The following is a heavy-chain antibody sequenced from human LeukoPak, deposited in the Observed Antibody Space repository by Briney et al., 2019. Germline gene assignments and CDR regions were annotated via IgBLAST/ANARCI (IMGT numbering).Heavy chain of an antibody. CDR1: GYTFTSYD. J-gene: IGHJ4*02. V-gene: IGHV1-8*03. CDR3: ASPGYGQTQYYFDY. D-gene: IGHD5-18*01. Sequence: ASVKVSCKASGYTFTSYDINWVRQATGQGLEWMGWMNPNSGNTGYAQKFQGRVTITRNTSISTAYMELSSLRSEDTAVYYCASPGYGQTQYYFDYWGQGTLVTVSS. CDR2: MNPNSGNT.